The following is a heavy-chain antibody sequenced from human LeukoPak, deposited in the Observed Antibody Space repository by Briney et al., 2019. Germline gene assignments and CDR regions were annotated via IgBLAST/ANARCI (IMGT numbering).Heavy chain of an antibody. CDR2: IYYSGST. V-gene: IGHV4-39*01. J-gene: IGHJ4*02. CDR3: AGRYSSSGFDY. Sequence: PSETLSLTCTVSGGSISSSSSYWGWIRQPPGKGLEWIGSIYYSGSTYYNPSLKSRVTISVDTSKNQFSLKLSSVTAADTAVYYCAGRYSSSGFDYWGQGTLVTVSS. CDR1: GGSISSSSSY. D-gene: IGHD6-13*01.